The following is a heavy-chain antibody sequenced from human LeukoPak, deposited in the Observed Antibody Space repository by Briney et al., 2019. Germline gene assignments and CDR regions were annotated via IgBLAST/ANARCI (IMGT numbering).Heavy chain of an antibody. CDR1: GFTLSSYS. CDR3: ARPLRTTVTTFDY. CDR2: ISSSSSYI. J-gene: IGHJ4*02. Sequence: PGGSLRLSCAASGFTLSSYSMNWVRQAPGKGLEWVSSISSSSSYIYYADSVNGRFTISRDNAKNSLYLQMNSLRAEDTAVYYCARPLRTTVTTFDYWGQGTLVTVSS. V-gene: IGHV3-21*01. D-gene: IGHD4-17*01.